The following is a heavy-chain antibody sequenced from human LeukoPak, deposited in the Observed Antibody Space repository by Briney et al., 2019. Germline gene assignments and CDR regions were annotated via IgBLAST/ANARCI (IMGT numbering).Heavy chain of an antibody. CDR1: GYTFASYY. D-gene: IGHD4-17*01. CDR3: ARRLYGDYTLDY. CDR2: INPSGGST. V-gene: IGHV1-46*01. J-gene: IGHJ4*02. Sequence: ASVKVSCKASGYTFASYYMHWVRQAPGQGLEWMGIINPSGGSTSYAQKFQGRVTMTRDTSTSTVYMELSSLRSEDTAVYYCARRLYGDYTLDYWGQGTLVTVSS.